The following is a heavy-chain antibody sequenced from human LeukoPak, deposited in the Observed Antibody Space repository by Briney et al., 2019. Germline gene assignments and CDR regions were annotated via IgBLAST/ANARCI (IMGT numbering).Heavy chain of an antibody. J-gene: IGHJ6*02. CDR2: IYSGGFT. V-gene: IGHV3-53*01. Sequence: GGSLRLSCAASGFTFSSYEMNWVRQAPGKGLEWVSVIYSGGFTYYADSVKGRFTISRDNSKNTMYLQMNSLRAEDTAVYYCARYSYGRELHGMDVWGQGTTVTVSS. CDR1: GFTFSSYE. CDR3: ARYSYGRELHGMDV. D-gene: IGHD5-18*01.